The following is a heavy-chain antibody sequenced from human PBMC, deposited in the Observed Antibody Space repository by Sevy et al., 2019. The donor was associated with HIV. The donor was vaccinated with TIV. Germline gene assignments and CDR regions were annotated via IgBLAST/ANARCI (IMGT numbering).Heavy chain of an antibody. Sequence: ASVKVSCKASGYTITGYYMHWVRQAPGQGLEWMGWINPNSGGTNYAQKFQGWVTMTRDTSISTAYMELSRLRSDDTAVYYCARDLSLYCSGGSCYGGLDYWGQGTLVTVSS. CDR2: INPNSGGT. CDR3: ARDLSLYCSGGSCYGGLDY. D-gene: IGHD2-15*01. V-gene: IGHV1-2*04. J-gene: IGHJ4*02. CDR1: GYTITGYY.